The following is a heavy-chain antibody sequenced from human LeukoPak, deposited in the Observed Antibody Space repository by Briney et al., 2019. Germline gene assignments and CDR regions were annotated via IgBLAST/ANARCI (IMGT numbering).Heavy chain of an antibody. CDR2: INPSGGST. CDR3: ARVGWLRSAGGSNWFDP. D-gene: IGHD5-12*01. CDR1: GYTFTSYY. J-gene: IGHJ5*02. Sequence: ASVKVSCKASGYTFTSYYMHWVRQAPGQGLEWMGIINPSGGSTSYAQKFQGRVTMTRDTSTSTVYMELSSLRSEDTAVYYCARVGWLRSAGGSNWFDPWGQGTLVTVSS. V-gene: IGHV1-46*01.